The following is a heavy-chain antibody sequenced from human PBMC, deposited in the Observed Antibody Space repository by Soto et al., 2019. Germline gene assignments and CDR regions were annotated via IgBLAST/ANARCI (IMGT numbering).Heavy chain of an antibody. CDR3: ARCSGWYDSDS. CDR2: ISSSSSTI. CDR1: GFIFSNFG. D-gene: IGHD6-19*01. V-gene: IGHV3-48*01. Sequence: GGSLRLSCTASGFIFSNFGMNWVRQAPGKGLEWVSYISSSSSTIYYADSVKGRFSISRDNAKNSLYLQMNTLRGEDTAVYYCARCSGWYDSDSWGQGTLVTVSS. J-gene: IGHJ4*02.